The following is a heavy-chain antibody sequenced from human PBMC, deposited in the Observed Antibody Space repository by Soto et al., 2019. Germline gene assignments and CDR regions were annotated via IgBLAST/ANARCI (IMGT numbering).Heavy chain of an antibody. D-gene: IGHD6-6*01. CDR2: ISAYNGNT. J-gene: IGHJ5*02. CDR3: ARDGSQAARGWFDP. CDR1: GYTFTSYG. Sequence: GASVKVSCKASGYTFTSYGISWVRQAPGQGLEWMGWISAYNGNTNYAQKLQGRVTMTTDTSASTAYMELRSLRSDDTAVYYCARDGSQAARGWFDPWGQGTLVTVSS. V-gene: IGHV1-18*04.